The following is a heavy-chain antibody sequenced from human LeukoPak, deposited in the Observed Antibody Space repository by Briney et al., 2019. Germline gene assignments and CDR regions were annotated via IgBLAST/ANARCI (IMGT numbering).Heavy chain of an antibody. CDR3: ARATFYGDYDY. J-gene: IGHJ4*02. Sequence: ASVKVSCKASGDTLNSYAFSWVRQAPGQGLEWMGWINPNSGGTNYAQKFQGWVTMTRDTSISTAYMELSRLRSDDTAVYYCARATFYGDYDYWGQGTLVTVSS. D-gene: IGHD4-17*01. V-gene: IGHV1-2*04. CDR2: INPNSGGT. CDR1: GDTLNSYA.